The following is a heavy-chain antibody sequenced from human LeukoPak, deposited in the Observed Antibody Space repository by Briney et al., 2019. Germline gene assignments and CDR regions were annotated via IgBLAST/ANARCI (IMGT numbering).Heavy chain of an antibody. CDR1: GFTFGDYA. Sequence: PGGSLTLSCTASGFTFGDYAMNWIRQAPGKGREWVGFIRSKAYGGTPEYAASVKGRFSISRDDSKSIAYLQMNSLKTEDTAVYYCSRSGGGYDYVDYWGQGTLVTVS. J-gene: IGHJ4*02. CDR2: IRSKAYGGTP. CDR3: SRSGGGYDYVDY. V-gene: IGHV3-49*03. D-gene: IGHD5-12*01.